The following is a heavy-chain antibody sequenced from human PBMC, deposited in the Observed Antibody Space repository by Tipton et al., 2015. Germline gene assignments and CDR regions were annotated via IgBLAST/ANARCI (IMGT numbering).Heavy chain of an antibody. Sequence: GLVKPSETLSLTCTVSGASISSYYWTWIRQPPGKGLEWIGLIYYSGSTNYSPSLRSRVTISVDTSNNQFSLKLRSVTAEDTAVYYCAAFCYGGNCPDYWGQGTLVIVSA. CDR3: AAFCYGGNCPDY. J-gene: IGHJ4*02. D-gene: IGHD2-15*01. CDR2: IYYSGST. CDR1: GASISSYY. V-gene: IGHV4-59*01.